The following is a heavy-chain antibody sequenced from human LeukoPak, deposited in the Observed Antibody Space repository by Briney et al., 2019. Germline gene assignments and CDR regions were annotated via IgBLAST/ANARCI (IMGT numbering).Heavy chain of an antibody. CDR3: ARGDYMDV. J-gene: IGHJ6*03. CDR1: GYSFTSYG. Sequence: GESLKISCKGSGYSFTSYGISWVRQAPGQGLEWMGWISAYNGNTNYAQKLQVRVTMTTDTSTSTAYMELRSLRSDDTAVYYCARGDYMDVWGKGTTVTVPS. CDR2: ISAYNGNT. V-gene: IGHV1-18*01.